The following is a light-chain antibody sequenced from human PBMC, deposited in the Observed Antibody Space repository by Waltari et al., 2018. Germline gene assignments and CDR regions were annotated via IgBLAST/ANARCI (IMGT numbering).Light chain of an antibody. V-gene: IGKV3-11*01. CDR3: QQRGNWPIT. Sequence: IVLTQSPATLSLSPGTRATPSCRASPSITNYLAWYHQKPGQAPRLLIYDASNRATGVPARFSGSGSGTDFTLTISSLEPEDLGVYYCQQRGNWPITFGQGTRLEI. J-gene: IGKJ5*01. CDR2: DAS. CDR1: PSITNY.